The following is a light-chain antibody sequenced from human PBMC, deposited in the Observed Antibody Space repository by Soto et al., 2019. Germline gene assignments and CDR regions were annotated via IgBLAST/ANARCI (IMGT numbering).Light chain of an antibody. V-gene: IGLV2-23*01. J-gene: IGLJ1*01. CDR2: EGT. CDR3: CSYAGSRTYV. CDR1: SSDIGSYEL. Sequence: QSALTQPASVSGPLGQSIVISCTGSSSDIGSYELVSWYQQYPGKAPKVVIFEGTKRPSGVSNRFSGSKSGNTASLTISGLQTEDESDYYCCSYAGSRTYVFGAGTKVTVL.